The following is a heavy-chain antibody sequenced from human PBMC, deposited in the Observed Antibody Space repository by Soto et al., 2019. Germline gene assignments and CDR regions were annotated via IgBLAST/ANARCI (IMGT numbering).Heavy chain of an antibody. CDR2: INHSGST. Sequence: PSETLSLTCAVYGGSFSGYYWSWIRQPPGKGLEWIGEINHSGSTNYNPSLKSRVTISVDTSKNQFSLKLSSVTAADTAVYYCARYVGYCSGGSCYRYYFDYWGQGTLVTVSS. J-gene: IGHJ4*02. V-gene: IGHV4-34*01. CDR3: ARYVGYCSGGSCYRYYFDY. CDR1: GGSFSGYY. D-gene: IGHD2-15*01.